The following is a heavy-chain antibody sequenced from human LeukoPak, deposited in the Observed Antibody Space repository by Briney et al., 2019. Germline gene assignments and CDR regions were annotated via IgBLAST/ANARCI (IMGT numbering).Heavy chain of an antibody. CDR2: IYYNGSA. CDR3: AAYRDVSRSYWFDP. V-gene: IGHV4-39*01. Sequence: SETLSLTCIVSGGSISNSSYYWGWIRRPPGKGLEWIGSIYYNGSAYYNPSLKSRVTISVDTSKNQFSLKLTSVTAADTAVYYCAAYRDVSRSYWFDPWGQGTLVTVSS. CDR1: GGSISNSSYY. D-gene: IGHD6-13*01. J-gene: IGHJ5*02.